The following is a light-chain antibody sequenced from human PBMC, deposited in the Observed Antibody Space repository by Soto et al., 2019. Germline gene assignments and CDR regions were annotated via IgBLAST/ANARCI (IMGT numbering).Light chain of an antibody. CDR3: SSYPDSHNYVL. J-gene: IGLJ2*01. CDR2: EVS. V-gene: IGLV2-8*01. CDR1: SSDVGGYNY. Sequence: QSALTQPPSASGSPGQSVTISCTGTSSDVGGYNYVSWYQQHPGKAPKLMIYEVSKRPSGVPDRFSGSKSGNTASLTVSGLQAEDEADYHCSSYPDSHNYVLFGGGTKLTVL.